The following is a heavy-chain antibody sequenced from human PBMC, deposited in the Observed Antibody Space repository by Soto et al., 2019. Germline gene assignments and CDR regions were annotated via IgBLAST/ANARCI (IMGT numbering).Heavy chain of an antibody. V-gene: IGHV4-39*01. J-gene: IGHJ5*02. CDR1: GGSISDRSYY. CDR2: IYYSGNT. CDR3: ARILWSSGWSRFDP. D-gene: IGHD6-19*01. Sequence: QLQVQESGPGLVKPSETLSLTCTVSGGSISDRSYYWGWLRQPPGKGLEWIGGIYYSGNTYYNSSRKSRVTISVDTSKNQFSLNLSSVTAADTAVYYCARILWSSGWSRFDPWGQGTLVILSS.